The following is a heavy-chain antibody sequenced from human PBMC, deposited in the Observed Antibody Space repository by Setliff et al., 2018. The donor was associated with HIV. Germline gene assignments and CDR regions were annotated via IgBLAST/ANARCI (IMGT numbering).Heavy chain of an antibody. D-gene: IGHD5-12*01. Sequence: SETLSLTCTVSGGSISSGSYYWSWIRQPAGKGLEWIGHIYTSGSTNYNPSLKSRVTISVDTSKNQFSVKLNSVTAADTAVYFCARWGAGYNSYDSWGQGSLVTVSS. J-gene: IGHJ4*02. CDR2: IYTSGST. CDR1: GGSISSGSYY. CDR3: ARWGAGYNSYDS. V-gene: IGHV4-61*09.